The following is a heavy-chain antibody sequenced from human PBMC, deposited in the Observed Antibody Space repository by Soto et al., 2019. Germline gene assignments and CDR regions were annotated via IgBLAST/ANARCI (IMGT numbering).Heavy chain of an antibody. CDR2: ISYDGSNK. Sequence: VQLVESGGGVVQPGRSLRLSCAASGFTFSSYAMHWVRQAPGKGLEWVAVISYDGSNKYYADSVKGRFTISRDNSKNTLYLQMNSLRAEDTAVYYCASPIPGYSSGWSHFDYWGQGTLVTVSS. CDR1: GFTFSSYA. CDR3: ASPIPGYSSGWSHFDY. D-gene: IGHD6-19*01. J-gene: IGHJ4*02. V-gene: IGHV3-30-3*01.